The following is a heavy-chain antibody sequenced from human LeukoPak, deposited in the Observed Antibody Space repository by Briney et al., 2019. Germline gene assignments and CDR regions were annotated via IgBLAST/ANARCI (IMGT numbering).Heavy chain of an antibody. J-gene: IGHJ3*02. CDR2: MYNSGST. CDR1: GASISSYY. V-gene: IGHV4-59*01. D-gene: IGHD1-26*01. Sequence: PSETLSLTCSVSGASISSYYWNWIRQPPGKGLEWIGYMYNSGSTHYNPSLKSRVTTSLDTSKNHFSLKLSSVTAADTAVYYCARERTGIVGAPGAFDIWGQGTMVTVSS. CDR3: ARERTGIVGAPGAFDI.